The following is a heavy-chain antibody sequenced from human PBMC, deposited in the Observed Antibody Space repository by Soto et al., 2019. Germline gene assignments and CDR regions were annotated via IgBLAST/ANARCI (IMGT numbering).Heavy chain of an antibody. CDR2: VYTSGNS. D-gene: IGHD6-13*01. CDR1: GDSXSGYY. J-gene: IGHJ5*02. CDR3: AREAAETVGDGYWCDP. Sequence: QVQLQESGPGLVKPSETLSLTCTVSGDSXSGYYWSWIRQPXXXGXXXIGRVYTSGNSDYNPSLKSRVTVSVDTSKNQFSLKLRSVTAADTAVYYCAREAAETVGDGYWCDPWGQGTLVTVSS. V-gene: IGHV4-4*07.